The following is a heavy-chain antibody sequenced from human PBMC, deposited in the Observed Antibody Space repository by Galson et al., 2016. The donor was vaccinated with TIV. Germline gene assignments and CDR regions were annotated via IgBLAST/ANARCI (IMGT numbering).Heavy chain of an antibody. V-gene: IGHV1-69*13. CDR2: IIPLAATT. CDR1: GGTFRNYA. D-gene: IGHD3-10*01. Sequence: SVKVSCKASGGTFRNYAIIWVRRAPGQGLEWMGGIIPLAATTNYAQKFQGRVTITADESKSTAYMELSSLTSQDTGVYFCALLWFRELPRGWGKGTTVTVSS. J-gene: IGHJ6*04. CDR3: ALLWFRELPRG.